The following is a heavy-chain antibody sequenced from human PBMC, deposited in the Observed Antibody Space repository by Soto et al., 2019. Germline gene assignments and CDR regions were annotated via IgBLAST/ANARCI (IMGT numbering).Heavy chain of an antibody. CDR3: ARVWQLAEYNWFDP. Sequence: SETLSLTCTVPGGSISSYYWSWIRQPPGKGLEWIGYIYYSGSTNYNPSLKSRVTISVDTSKNQFSLKLSSVTAADTAVYYCARVWQLAEYNWFDPWGQGTLVTVSS. CDR1: GGSISSYY. J-gene: IGHJ5*02. D-gene: IGHD6-6*01. V-gene: IGHV4-59*01. CDR2: IYYSGST.